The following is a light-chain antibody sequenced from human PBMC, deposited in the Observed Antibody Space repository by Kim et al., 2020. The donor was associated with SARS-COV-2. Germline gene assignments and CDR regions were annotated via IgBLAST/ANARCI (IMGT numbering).Light chain of an antibody. CDR2: LNSDGSH. J-gene: IGLJ2*01. V-gene: IGLV4-69*01. CDR3: QTWGTGSRGV. CDR1: SGHSSYA. Sequence: SVKLTCTLSSGHSSYAIEWHQQQPEKGPRYLMKLNSDGSHSKGDGIPDRFSGSSSGAERYLTISSLQSEDEADYYCQTWGTGSRGVFGGGTQLTVL.